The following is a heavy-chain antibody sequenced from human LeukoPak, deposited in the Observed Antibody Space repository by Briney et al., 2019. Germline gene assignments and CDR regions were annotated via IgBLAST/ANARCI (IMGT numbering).Heavy chain of an antibody. V-gene: IGHV3-21*01. CDR1: GFTFSSYS. CDR3: ARGLMIRGVADY. J-gene: IGHJ4*02. Sequence: GGSLRLSCAASGFTFSSYSMNWVRQAPGKGLEWVSSISSSSSYIYYADSVKGRFTTSRDNSKNTLYLQMNSLRPEDTAVYYCARGLMIRGVADYWGQGTLVTVSS. D-gene: IGHD3-10*01. CDR2: ISSSSSYI.